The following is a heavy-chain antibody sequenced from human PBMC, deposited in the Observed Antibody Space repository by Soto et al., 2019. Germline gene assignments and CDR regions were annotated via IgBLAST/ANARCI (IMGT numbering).Heavy chain of an antibody. CDR1: GYSFTSYW. J-gene: IGHJ6*02. V-gene: IGHV5-51*01. Sequence: GESLKISCMGSGYSFTSYWIGLVRQIPGTVLEWMGIIYPGDSDTRYSPSFQGQVTISADKSISTAYLQWSRLKASDTAMYYCARGLEDIVVVPAVRGYRMDVWGQGITVTV. CDR2: IYPGDSDT. D-gene: IGHD2-2*01. CDR3: ARGLEDIVVVPAVRGYRMDV.